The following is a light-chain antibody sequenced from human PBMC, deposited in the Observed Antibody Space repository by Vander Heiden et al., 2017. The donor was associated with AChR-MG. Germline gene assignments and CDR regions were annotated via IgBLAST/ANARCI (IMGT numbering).Light chain of an antibody. CDR2: EVS. CDR1: SSDVGSYNL. J-gene: IGLJ2*01. Sequence: QSALPHPAPVPGPPGQSITICSTGTSSDVGSYNLVSWYQQHPGKAPKLMIYEVSKRPSGVSNRFSGSKSGNTASLTISGLQAEDEADYYCCSYAGSSTFGVFGGGTKLTVL. CDR3: CSYAGSSTFGV. V-gene: IGLV2-23*02.